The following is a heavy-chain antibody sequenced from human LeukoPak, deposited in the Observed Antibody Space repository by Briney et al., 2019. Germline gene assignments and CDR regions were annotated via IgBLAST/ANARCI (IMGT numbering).Heavy chain of an antibody. CDR3: ARVTHRRGGPGGIDY. CDR1: GCSFSGYY. J-gene: IGHJ4*02. CDR2: INHSGST. D-gene: IGHD1-26*01. V-gene: IGHV4-34*01. Sequence: ASETLSLTCSVSGCSFSGYYWSWIRQPPGKGLEWIGEINHSGSTNYNPSLKSRVTISVDTSKNQFSLKLSSVTAADTAVYYCARVTHRRGGPGGIDYWSQGTLVTVSS.